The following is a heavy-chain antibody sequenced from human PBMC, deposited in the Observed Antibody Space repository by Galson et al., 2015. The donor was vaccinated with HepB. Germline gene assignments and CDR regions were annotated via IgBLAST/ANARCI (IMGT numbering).Heavy chain of an antibody. CDR3: AKDSGYSSGWIPGMSDY. Sequence: SLRLSCAASGFTFSSYAMSWVRQAPGKGLEWVSAISGSGGSTYYADSVKGRFTISRDNSKNTLYLQMNSLRAEDTAVYYCAKDSGYSSGWIPGMSDYWGQGTLVTVSS. D-gene: IGHD6-19*01. CDR1: GFTFSSYA. CDR2: ISGSGGST. V-gene: IGHV3-23*01. J-gene: IGHJ4*02.